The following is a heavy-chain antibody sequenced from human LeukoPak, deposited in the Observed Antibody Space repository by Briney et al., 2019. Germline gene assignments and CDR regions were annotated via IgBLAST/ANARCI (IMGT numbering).Heavy chain of an antibody. CDR3: AREYCSGGSCLNWFDP. CDR1: GFTSSSYE. Sequence: GGSLRLSCAASGFTSSSYEMNWVRQAPGQGLVWVSYISSSGSTIYYADSLKGRFTISRDHAKNSLYLQMNSLRAEDTAVYYCAREYCSGGSCLNWFDPWGQGTLVTVSS. J-gene: IGHJ5*02. CDR2: ISSSGSTI. V-gene: IGHV3-48*03. D-gene: IGHD2-15*01.